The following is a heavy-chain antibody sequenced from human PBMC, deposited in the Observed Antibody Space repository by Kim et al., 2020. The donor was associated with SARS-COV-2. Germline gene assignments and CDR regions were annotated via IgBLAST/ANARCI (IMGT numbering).Heavy chain of an antibody. CDR2: MNPNSGNT. CDR1: GYTFTSYD. CDR3: ARVEPLYYYYYYYMDV. J-gene: IGHJ6*03. Sequence: ASVKVSCKASGYTFTSYDINWVRQATGQGLEWMGWMNPNSGNTGYAQKFQGRVTMTRNTSISTAYMELSSLRSEDTAVYYCARVEPLYYYYYYYMDVWGKGTTVTVSS. V-gene: IGHV1-8*01.